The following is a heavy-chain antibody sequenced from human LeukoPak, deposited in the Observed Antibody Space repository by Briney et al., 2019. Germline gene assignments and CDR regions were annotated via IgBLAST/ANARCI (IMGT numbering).Heavy chain of an antibody. J-gene: IGHJ6*03. CDR3: AKVPGDYYYMDV. V-gene: IGHV3-23*01. Sequence: GGSLSLSCAASGFTFSNYAMSWVRQAPGKGLEWVSTISSGGDNTYYADSVKGRFTISRDNSKITLYLQMNSLRAEDTAVYYCAKVPGDYYYMDVWGKGTTVTVSS. CDR1: GFTFSNYA. CDR2: ISSGGDNT.